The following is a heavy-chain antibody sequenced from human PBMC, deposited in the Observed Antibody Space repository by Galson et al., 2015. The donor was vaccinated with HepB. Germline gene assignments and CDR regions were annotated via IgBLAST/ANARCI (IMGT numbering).Heavy chain of an antibody. J-gene: IGHJ3*01. D-gene: IGHD5-12*01. CDR1: GFTFSAYS. Sequence: SLRLSCAASGFTFSAYSMNWVRQAPGKGLEWVSTISSNSIYIYYADSVKGRFTISRDNAKNSLSLQMNSLRVDDTAIYYCARETSGTITLHGFDLWGQGTMVTVFS. CDR3: ARETSGTITLHGFDL. CDR2: ISSNSIYI. V-gene: IGHV3-21*01.